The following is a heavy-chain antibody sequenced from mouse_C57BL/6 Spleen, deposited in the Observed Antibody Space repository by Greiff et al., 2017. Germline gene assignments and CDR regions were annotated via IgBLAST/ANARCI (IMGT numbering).Heavy chain of an antibody. CDR1: GYTFTSYW. J-gene: IGHJ3*01. CDR3: AALITTDSRGAWFAY. Sequence: VKLQQPGAELVMPGASVKLSCKASGYTFTSYWMHWVKQRPGQGLEWIGEIDPSDSYTNYNQKFKGKSTLTVDKSSSTAYMQLSSLTSEDSAVYYCAALITTDSRGAWFAYWGQGTLVTVTA. D-gene: IGHD1-1*01. V-gene: IGHV1-69*01. CDR2: IDPSDSYT.